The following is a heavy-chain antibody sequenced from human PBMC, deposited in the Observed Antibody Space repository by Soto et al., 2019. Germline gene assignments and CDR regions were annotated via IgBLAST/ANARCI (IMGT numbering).Heavy chain of an antibody. Sequence: GATVVDPRQTLTLTCTFSWFSLSTSGMRVSWVRQPPGKALEWLARIDWDDDKFYSTSLKTRLTISKDTSKNQVVLTMTNMDPVDTATYYCARTENTVVTSGAFDIWGQGTMVTVSS. D-gene: IGHD2-15*01. J-gene: IGHJ3*02. V-gene: IGHV2-70*04. CDR1: WFSLSTSGMR. CDR2: IDWDDDK. CDR3: ARTENTVVTSGAFDI.